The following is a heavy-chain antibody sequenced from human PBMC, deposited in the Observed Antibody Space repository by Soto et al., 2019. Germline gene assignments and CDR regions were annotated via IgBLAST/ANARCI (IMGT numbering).Heavy chain of an antibody. CDR1: GGTFSSYT. Sequence: QVQLVQSGAEVKKPGSSVKVSCKASGGTFSSYTISWVRQAPGQGLEWMGRIIPILGIANYAQKFPGRVTITADKSTSTAYMELSSLRSEDTAVYYCAGQRVTFGGVIVDFDYYYGMDVWGQGTTVTVSS. D-gene: IGHD3-16*02. V-gene: IGHV1-69*02. CDR3: AGQRVTFGGVIVDFDYYYGMDV. CDR2: IIPILGIA. J-gene: IGHJ6*02.